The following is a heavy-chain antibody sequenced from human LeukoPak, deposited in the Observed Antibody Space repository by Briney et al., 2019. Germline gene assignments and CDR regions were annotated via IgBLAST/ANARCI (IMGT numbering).Heavy chain of an antibody. D-gene: IGHD2-15*01. CDR3: AKAYLPDIVVVADAFDI. Sequence: PGRSLRLSWAASGFTFSSYGMHWVSQAHSKGLEWVAVISYDGSNKYYADSVKGRFTISRDNSKNTLYLQMNSLRAEDTAVYYCAKAYLPDIVVVADAFDIWGQGTMVTVSS. CDR1: GFTFSSYG. J-gene: IGHJ3*02. V-gene: IGHV3-30*18. CDR2: ISYDGSNK.